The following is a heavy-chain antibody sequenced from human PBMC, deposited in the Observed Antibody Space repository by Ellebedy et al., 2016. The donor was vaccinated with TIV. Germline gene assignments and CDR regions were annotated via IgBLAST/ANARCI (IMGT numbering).Heavy chain of an antibody. D-gene: IGHD2-15*01. Sequence: GESLKISCAASGFTFSRHWMSWVRQGPGKGLEWVANINQDGVEKNYVDSVRGRFTISRDNAKNSLYLQMNSLRAEDTAVYYCARLIGGTCQCAFDIWGQGTMVTVSS. J-gene: IGHJ3*02. V-gene: IGHV3-7*01. CDR3: ARLIGGTCQCAFDI. CDR1: GFTFSRHW. CDR2: INQDGVEK.